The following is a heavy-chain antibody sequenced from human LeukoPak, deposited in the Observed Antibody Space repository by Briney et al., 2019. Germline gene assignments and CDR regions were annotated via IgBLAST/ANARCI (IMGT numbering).Heavy chain of an antibody. V-gene: IGHV4-59*08. Sequence: SETLSLTCTVSGGSTSSDHWSWIRQPPEKGLEWIGCISYRRSTNYNPPLKSRVTISVDTSKKHFSLKLTSVTAADTGVYYCARGRGLGVITPYSDSWGQGTLVTVSA. D-gene: IGHD3-16*02. CDR3: ARGRGLGVITPYSDS. J-gene: IGHJ4*02. CDR2: ISYRRST. CDR1: GGSTSSDH.